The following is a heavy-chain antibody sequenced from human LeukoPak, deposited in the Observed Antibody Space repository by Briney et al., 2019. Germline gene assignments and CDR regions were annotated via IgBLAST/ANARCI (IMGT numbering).Heavy chain of an antibody. CDR3: AREYSSSMPFYYYYMDV. CDR2: INPNSGGT. Sequence: ASVKVSCKASGYTITGYYMHWVRQAPGQGLEWMGWINPNSGGTNYAQKFQGRVTMTRDTSISTAYMELSRLRSDDTAVYYCAREYSSSMPFYYYYMDVWGKGTTVTVSS. CDR1: GYTITGYY. D-gene: IGHD6-6*01. J-gene: IGHJ6*03. V-gene: IGHV1-2*02.